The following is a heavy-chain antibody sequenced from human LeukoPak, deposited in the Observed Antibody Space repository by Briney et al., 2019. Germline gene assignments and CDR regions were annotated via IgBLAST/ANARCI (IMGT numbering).Heavy chain of an antibody. CDR3: ARDRSIQYQLLVYWFDP. Sequence: SETLSLTCTVSGYSISSGYYWGWIRQPPGKGLEWIGSIYHSGSTYYNPSLKSRVTISVDTSKNQFSLKLSFVTAADTAVYYCARDRSIQYQLLVYWFDPWGQGTLVTVSS. J-gene: IGHJ5*02. D-gene: IGHD2-2*01. CDR1: GYSISSGYY. CDR2: IYHSGST. V-gene: IGHV4-38-2*02.